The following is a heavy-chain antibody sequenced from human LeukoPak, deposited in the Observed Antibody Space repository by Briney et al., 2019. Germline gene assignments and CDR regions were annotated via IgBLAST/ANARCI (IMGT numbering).Heavy chain of an antibody. CDR3: ATDPNGDCIGAFDV. D-gene: IGHD2-21*02. Sequence: LGGSLRLSCTTSRFSINNYAMTWVRRAPGKGLEWVASIWSSGDHTKYADSVRGRVTVSRDKTKDTLSLKMNDLRVDDTAVYYCATDPNGDCIGAFDVWGQGIMVTVSS. V-gene: IGHV3-23*01. J-gene: IGHJ3*01. CDR2: IWSSGDHT. CDR1: RFSINNYA.